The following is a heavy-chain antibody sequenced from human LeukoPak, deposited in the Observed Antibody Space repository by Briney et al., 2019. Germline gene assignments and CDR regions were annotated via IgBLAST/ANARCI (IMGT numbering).Heavy chain of an antibody. Sequence: GSRRLSCAASGFTFSTYTMNWVSQAPGKGLEWVASISSSSTYISYADSVKGRFTISRDNAENSLYLQMSSLRAEDTAVYYCAKAGPGGGLIVKIYYFDYWGQGTLVTVSS. CDR1: GFTFSTYT. D-gene: IGHD3-16*02. CDR2: ISSSSTYI. CDR3: AKAGPGGGLIVKIYYFDY. V-gene: IGHV3-21*01. J-gene: IGHJ4*02.